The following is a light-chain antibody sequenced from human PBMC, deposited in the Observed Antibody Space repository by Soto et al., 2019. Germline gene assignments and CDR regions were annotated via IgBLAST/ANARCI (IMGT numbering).Light chain of an antibody. Sequence: QSALIQPRSVSGSPGQSVTISCTGTSSDVGPYNFVSWFQHHPGKAPKPIIFRVTQRPSGVPYRFSGSKSGDTASLTISGVLPEEEADYYCCSSARRDTTVVFGGGTKVTVL. CDR2: RVT. CDR1: SSDVGPYNF. J-gene: IGLJ2*01. CDR3: CSSARRDTTVV. V-gene: IGLV2-11*01.